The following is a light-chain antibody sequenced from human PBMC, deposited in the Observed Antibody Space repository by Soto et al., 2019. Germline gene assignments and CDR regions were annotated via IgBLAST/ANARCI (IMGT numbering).Light chain of an antibody. CDR1: SSDIGGYNY. J-gene: IGLJ3*02. Sequence: QSALTQPASVSGSPGQSITISCTGTSSDIGGYNYVSWYQEHPGKAPKLLIYDVTYRPSGVSNRFSGSKSGNTASLTISGLQAEDEADYYCSSYISSSTLVVFGGGTKVTVL. CDR2: DVT. V-gene: IGLV2-14*01. CDR3: SSYISSSTLVV.